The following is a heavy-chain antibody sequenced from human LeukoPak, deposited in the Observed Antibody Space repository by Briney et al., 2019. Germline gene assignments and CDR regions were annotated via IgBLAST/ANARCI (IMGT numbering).Heavy chain of an antibody. V-gene: IGHV4-59*08. CDR2: IFYTGDS. CDR3: ARHRFASPLDS. J-gene: IGHJ4*02. Sequence: SETLSLTCTVSGVSSSSSYWSWIRQPPGKGLEWIGYIFYTGDSNHNPSFKSRVSISLDTSKDQISLKLSSVTAADTAVYYYARHRFASPLDSWGQGTLVTVSS. CDR1: GVSSSSSY. D-gene: IGHD2-21*01.